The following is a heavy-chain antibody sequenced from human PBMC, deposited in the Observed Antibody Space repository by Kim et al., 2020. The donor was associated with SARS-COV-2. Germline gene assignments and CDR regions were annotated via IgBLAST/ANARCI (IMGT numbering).Heavy chain of an antibody. CDR1: GGSISSGGYY. D-gene: IGHD3-22*01. Sequence: SETLSLTCTVYGGSISSGGYYWSWIRQHPGKGLDWVGYIYYSGSTYYNPSLKSRVTISVDTSKNQFSLKLSSVTAADTAEYYCASAPGLGTMIVVVTHVDDWGQGTLVSVSS. CDR2: IYYSGST. J-gene: IGHJ4*02. V-gene: IGHV4-31*03. CDR3: ASAPGLGTMIVVVTHVDD.